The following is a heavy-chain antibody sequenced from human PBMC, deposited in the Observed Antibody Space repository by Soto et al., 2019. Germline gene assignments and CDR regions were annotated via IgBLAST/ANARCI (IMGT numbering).Heavy chain of an antibody. Sequence: SETLSLTCTVSCGSISSSSYYWGWIRQPPGKGLEWIGSIYYSGSTYYNPSLKSRVTISVDTSKNQFSLKLSSVTAADTAVYYCARGSIAAAGTAVYWGQGTLVTVSS. CDR3: ARGSIAAAGTAVY. CDR1: CGSISSSSYY. J-gene: IGHJ4*02. V-gene: IGHV4-39*01. D-gene: IGHD6-13*01. CDR2: IYYSGST.